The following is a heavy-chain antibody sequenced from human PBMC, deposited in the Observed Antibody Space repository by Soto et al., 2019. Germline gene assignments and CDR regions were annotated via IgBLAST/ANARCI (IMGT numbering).Heavy chain of an antibody. CDR2: LYDSGST. V-gene: IGHV4-30-4*01. Sequence: QLQLRESGPGLVKPSETLSLTCTVSGGSISGGVGGLYYWSWIRQPPGKGLEWISYLYDSGSTYYNPCLEGRGTISVDTSKNQCSLRLSSVTAADTAVYYCAREVIPLTTDWYFGLWGRGTLVTVSS. CDR3: AREVIPLTTDWYFGL. D-gene: IGHD4-17*01. CDR1: GGSISGGVGGLYY. J-gene: IGHJ2*01.